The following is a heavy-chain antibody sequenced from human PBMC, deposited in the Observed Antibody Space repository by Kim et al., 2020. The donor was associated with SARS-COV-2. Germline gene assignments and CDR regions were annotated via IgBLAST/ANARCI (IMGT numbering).Heavy chain of an antibody. CDR3: AREHCSGGSCYSYFDY. J-gene: IGHJ4*02. V-gene: IGHV3-30*07. D-gene: IGHD2-15*01. Sequence: VKGRFTISRDNSKNTLYLQMNSLRAEDTAVYYCAREHCSGGSCYSYFDYWGQGTLVTVSS.